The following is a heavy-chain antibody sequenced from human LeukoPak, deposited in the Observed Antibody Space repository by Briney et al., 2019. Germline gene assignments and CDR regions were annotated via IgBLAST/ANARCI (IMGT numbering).Heavy chain of an antibody. CDR1: GGTFSSYA. D-gene: IGHD3-22*01. J-gene: IGHJ6*03. V-gene: IGHV1-69*05. CDR2: IIPIFGTA. CDR3: ARGYDSSGYYYPDNYYYYYMDV. Sequence: GASVKVSCKASGGTFSSYAISWVRQAPGQGLEWMGGIIPIFGTANYAQKFQGRVTITTDESTSTAYMELSSLRSENTAVYYCARGYDSSGYYYPDNYYYYYMDVWGKGTTVTVSS.